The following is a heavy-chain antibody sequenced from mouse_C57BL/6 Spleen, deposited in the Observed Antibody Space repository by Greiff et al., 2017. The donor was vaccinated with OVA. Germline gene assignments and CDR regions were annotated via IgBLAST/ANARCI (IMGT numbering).Heavy chain of an antibody. CDR2: IYPSDSET. Sequence: QVQLQQSGAELVRPGSSVKLSCKASGYTFTSYWMDWVKQRPGQGLEWIGNIYPSDSETHYNQKFKDKATLTVDKSSSTAYMQLSSLTSEDSAVYYCTRWDGSLNAMDYWGQGTSVTVS. CDR1: GYTFTSYW. CDR3: TRWDGSLNAMDY. V-gene: IGHV1-61*01. J-gene: IGHJ4*01. D-gene: IGHD1-1*02.